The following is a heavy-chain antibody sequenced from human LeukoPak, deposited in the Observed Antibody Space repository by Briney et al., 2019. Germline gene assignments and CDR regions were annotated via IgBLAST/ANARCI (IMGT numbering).Heavy chain of an antibody. V-gene: IGHV1-8*03. Sequence: GASVKVSCKASGYTFTTYDINWVRQATGQGLEWMGWLNPNNGNTGYAQKFQGRVTITRNTPINTAYMELSSLRSEDTAVYYCARMTVSGRDNWFDPWGQGTLVTVSS. CDR3: ARMTVSGRDNWFDP. CDR1: GYTFTTYD. J-gene: IGHJ5*02. CDR2: LNPNNGNT. D-gene: IGHD6-19*01.